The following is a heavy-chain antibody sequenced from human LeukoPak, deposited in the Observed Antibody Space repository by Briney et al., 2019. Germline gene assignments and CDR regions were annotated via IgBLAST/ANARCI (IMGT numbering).Heavy chain of an antibody. J-gene: IGHJ4*02. CDR3: AKGSATGYFDY. CDR2: ISESGGST. V-gene: IGHV3-23*01. D-gene: IGHD3-10*01. CDR1: GFTFSSDA. Sequence: PGGSLRLSCAASGFTFSSDAMTWVRQAPGKGLEWVSSISESGGSTFYADSVKGRFTISRDNSKNTLYLQLNSLRAEDTVEYYCAKGSATGYFDYWGQGTLVTVST.